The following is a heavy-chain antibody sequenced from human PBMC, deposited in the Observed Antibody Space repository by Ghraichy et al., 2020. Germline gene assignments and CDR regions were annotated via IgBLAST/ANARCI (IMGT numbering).Heavy chain of an antibody. CDR1: GFTFSDSY. J-gene: IGHJ6*03. V-gene: IGHV3-11*05. Sequence: GGSLRLSCEASGFTFSDSYMSWIRQAPGKGLEWVSYIRSTSSQTKYADSVKGRFTISRDNDKNSLYLQVNSLRAEDTAVYYCARDTGDQYMDVWGKGTTVTVSS. CDR2: IRSTSSQT. CDR3: ARDTGDQYMDV. D-gene: IGHD3-10*01.